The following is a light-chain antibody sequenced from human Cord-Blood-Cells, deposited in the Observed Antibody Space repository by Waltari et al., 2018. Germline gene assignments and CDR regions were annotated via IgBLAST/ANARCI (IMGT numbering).Light chain of an antibody. CDR1: QSVSSY. CDR3: QQRSNWT. V-gene: IGKV3-11*01. Sequence: ATLSLSPGERATLSCRASQSVSSYLAWYQQKPGQAPRLLIYDASNRATGIPARFSGSGSGTDFTLTISSLEPEDFAVYYCQQRSNWTFGQGTKVEIK. CDR2: DAS. J-gene: IGKJ1*01.